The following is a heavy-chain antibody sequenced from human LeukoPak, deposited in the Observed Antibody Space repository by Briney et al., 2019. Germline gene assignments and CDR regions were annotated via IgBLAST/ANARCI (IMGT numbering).Heavy chain of an antibody. CDR1: GGSVSSYY. Sequence: PSEPLSLTCTVYGGSVSSYYWSWIRQPAGKRLEWIGRVFVTGSPNYNPSLKSRATISLDASKNQLALRLSSVTAADTAVYYCVRDYSSGWPMTYYNPYIDLWGKGTTVTVS. CDR3: VRDYSSGWPMTYYNPYIDL. CDR2: VFVTGSP. D-gene: IGHD6-19*01. J-gene: IGHJ6*03. V-gene: IGHV4-4*07.